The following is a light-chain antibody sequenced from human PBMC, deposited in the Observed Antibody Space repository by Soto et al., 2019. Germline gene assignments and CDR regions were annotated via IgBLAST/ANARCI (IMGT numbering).Light chain of an antibody. CDR1: RSLLHSSNNENH. CDR3: HQYYSIPLT. J-gene: IGKJ4*01. CDR2: WAS. Sequence: DIAMTQSPDSLSVSLGERATINCKASRSLLHSSNNENHLAWYQQKPGQPPKLLIYWASTRESGVPDRFTGSGSETDFSLTISDLQAEDVAVYYCHQYYSIPLTFGGGTKVELK. V-gene: IGKV4-1*01.